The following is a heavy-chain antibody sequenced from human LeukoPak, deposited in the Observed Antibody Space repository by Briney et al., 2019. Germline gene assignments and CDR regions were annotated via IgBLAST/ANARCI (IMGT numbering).Heavy chain of an antibody. CDR3: ARYSTGIGDEIVGATFNWFDP. D-gene: IGHD1-26*01. V-gene: IGHV1-2*02. Sequence: ASVKVSCKASGYTFTGYYMHWVRQAPGQGLEWMGWINPNSGGTNYAQKFQGRVTMTRDTSISTAYMELSRLRSDDTAVYYCARYSTGIGDEIVGATFNWFDPWGQGTLVTVSS. CDR2: INPNSGGT. CDR1: GYTFTGYY. J-gene: IGHJ5*02.